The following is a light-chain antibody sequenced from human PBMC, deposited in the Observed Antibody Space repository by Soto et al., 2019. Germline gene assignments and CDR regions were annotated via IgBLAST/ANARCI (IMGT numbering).Light chain of an antibody. V-gene: IGKV3-20*01. CDR1: QSVSSSY. Sequence: IVLTHSPGTLSFSPGEIATLSCRAIQSVSSSYLAWYQQKPGQAPRLLIYGASSRATGIPDRFSGSGSGTDFTLTISRLEPEDFAVYYCQQYGSSPLLTFGGGTKVDIK. J-gene: IGKJ4*01. CDR3: QQYGSSPLLT. CDR2: GAS.